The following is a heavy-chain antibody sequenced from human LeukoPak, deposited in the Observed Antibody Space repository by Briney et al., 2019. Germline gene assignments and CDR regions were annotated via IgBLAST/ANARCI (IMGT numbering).Heavy chain of an antibody. CDR1: GFTFSSYS. Sequence: PGGSLRLSCAASGFTFSSYSMNWVRQAPGKGLEWVSYITSSSSTIYYADSVKGRFTISRDNSKNMLYLQMNSLRAEDTAVYYCAEEEDYYDSSGYLRYWGQGTLVTVSS. V-gene: IGHV3-48*01. D-gene: IGHD3-22*01. J-gene: IGHJ4*02. CDR3: AEEEDYYDSSGYLRY. CDR2: ITSSSSTI.